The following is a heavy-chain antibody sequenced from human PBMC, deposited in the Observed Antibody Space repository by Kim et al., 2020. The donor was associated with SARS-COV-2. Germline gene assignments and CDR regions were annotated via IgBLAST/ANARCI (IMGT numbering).Heavy chain of an antibody. V-gene: IGHV5-51*01. D-gene: IGHD3-16*01. CDR3: ARSAGPYDYYFDY. J-gene: IGHJ4*02. Sequence: GESLKISCKGPGYNFPSYWIGWVRQMPGKGLEWMGIIYPGDSDIRYSPSFQGQVTISADKSTTTAYLQWSSLKASDTAMYYCARSAGPYDYYFDYWGQGTLVTVSS. CDR1: GYNFPSYW. CDR2: IYPGDSDI.